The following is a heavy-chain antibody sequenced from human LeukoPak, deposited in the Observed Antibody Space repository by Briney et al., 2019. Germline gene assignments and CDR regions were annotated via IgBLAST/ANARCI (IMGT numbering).Heavy chain of an antibody. Sequence: SETLSLTCTVSSGSISGYYWSWIRQPPGKGLEWIGYIYYSGSTNYNPSLKSRVTISVDTSKNQFSLKLTSVTAADTALYYCARDPGSYYDYWGQGTLVTVSS. J-gene: IGHJ4*02. CDR2: IYYSGST. V-gene: IGHV4-59*01. CDR3: ARDPGSYYDY. D-gene: IGHD3-10*01. CDR1: SGSISGYY.